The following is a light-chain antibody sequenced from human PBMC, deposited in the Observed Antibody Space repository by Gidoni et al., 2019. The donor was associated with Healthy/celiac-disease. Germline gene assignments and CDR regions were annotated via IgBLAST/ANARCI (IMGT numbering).Light chain of an antibody. Sequence: DIVLTQSPGTLSLSPGERATLSCRASQSVSSSYLAWYQQKPGQTPRLLIYGASSRATAIPDRFSGSGSGTDFTLTISRLEPEEFAVYYCQQYGSSPPRFTFGPGTKVEIK. CDR2: GAS. CDR1: QSVSSSY. CDR3: QQYGSSPPRFT. J-gene: IGKJ3*01. V-gene: IGKV3-20*01.